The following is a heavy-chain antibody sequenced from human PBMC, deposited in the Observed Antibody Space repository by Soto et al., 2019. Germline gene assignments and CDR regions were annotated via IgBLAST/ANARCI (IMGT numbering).Heavy chain of an antibody. CDR2: IWYDGSNK. V-gene: IGHV3-33*01. CDR3: ARDASNAGYYLDAFDI. J-gene: IGHJ3*02. CDR1: GFTFSSYG. Sequence: GGSLRLSCAASGFTFSSYGMHWVRQAPGKGLEWVAVIWYDGSNKYYEDSVKGRFTISRDNSKNTLYLQMNSLRAEDTAVYYCARDASNAGYYLDAFDIWGQGTMVTVSS. D-gene: IGHD3-22*01.